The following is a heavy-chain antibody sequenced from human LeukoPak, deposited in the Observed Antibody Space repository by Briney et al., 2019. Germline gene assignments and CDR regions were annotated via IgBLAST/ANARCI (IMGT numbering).Heavy chain of an antibody. Sequence: ASVKVSCKASGYTFTSYGISWVRQAPGQGLEWMGWINAYNGNTNYAQKLQGRVTMTTDTSTSTAYMELRSLRSDDTAVYYCAKGGYDILTGYDSPSDYWGQGTLVTVSS. D-gene: IGHD3-9*01. CDR3: AKGGYDILTGYDSPSDY. J-gene: IGHJ4*02. V-gene: IGHV1-18*04. CDR2: INAYNGNT. CDR1: GYTFTSYG.